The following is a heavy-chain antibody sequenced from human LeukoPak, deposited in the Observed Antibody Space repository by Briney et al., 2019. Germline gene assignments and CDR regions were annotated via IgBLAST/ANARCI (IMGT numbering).Heavy chain of an antibody. CDR1: GFTFGDYA. J-gene: IGHJ4*02. D-gene: IGHD3-22*01. Sequence: GGSLRLSCTASGFTFGDYAMSWFRQAPGKGLEWVGFIRSKAYGGTTEYAASVKGRFTISRDDSKSIAHLQMNSLKTEDTAVYYCTRDHHYYDSSGVGDYWGQGTLVTVSS. CDR3: TRDHHYYDSSGVGDY. CDR2: IRSKAYGGTT. V-gene: IGHV3-49*03.